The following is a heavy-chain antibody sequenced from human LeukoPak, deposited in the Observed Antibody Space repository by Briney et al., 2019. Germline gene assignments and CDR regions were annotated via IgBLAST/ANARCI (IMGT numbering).Heavy chain of an antibody. V-gene: IGHV3-7*03. CDR3: ARLRITHSYDNGGALDH. CDR1: GFTFSRYW. D-gene: IGHD3-16*01. J-gene: IGHJ4*02. CDR2: IKQDGSEK. Sequence: GGSLRLSCAASGFTFSRYWMSWVRQAPGKGLEWVANIKQDGSEKYYMDSVKGRFTISRDNAKNSVYLQMNSLRVADTAVYYCARLRITHSYDNGGALDHWGQGILVTVSS.